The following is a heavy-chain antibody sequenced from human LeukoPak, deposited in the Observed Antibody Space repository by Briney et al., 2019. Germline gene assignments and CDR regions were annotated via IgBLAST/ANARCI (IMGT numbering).Heavy chain of an antibody. CDR1: GYTFTFYY. CDR2: INPNSGGT. Sequence: ASVKVSFTSSGYTFTFYYMHWVRQAPGQGLEWMGWINPNSGGTNYAQKFQDRVTMTRDTSISTAYMELSGLRSDDTAVYYCAIPLVDGGFYWGQGTLVTVSS. J-gene: IGHJ4*02. V-gene: IGHV1-2*02. D-gene: IGHD3-10*01. CDR3: AIPLVDGGFY.